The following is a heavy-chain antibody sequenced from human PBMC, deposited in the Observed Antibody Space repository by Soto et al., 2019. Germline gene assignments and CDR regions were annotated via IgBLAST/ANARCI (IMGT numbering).Heavy chain of an antibody. J-gene: IGHJ6*02. D-gene: IGHD6-19*01. CDR1: GYTLTELS. CDR2: FDPEDGET. Sequence: VASVKVSCKVSGYTLTELSMHWVRQAPGKGLEWMGGFDPEDGETIYAQKFQGRVTMTEDTSTDTAYMELSSLRSEDTAVYYCATDSSGWYYYGMDVWGQGTTVTVSS. CDR3: ATDSSGWYYYGMDV. V-gene: IGHV1-24*01.